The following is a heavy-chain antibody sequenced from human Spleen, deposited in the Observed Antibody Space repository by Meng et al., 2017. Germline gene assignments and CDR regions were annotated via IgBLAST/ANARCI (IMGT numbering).Heavy chain of an antibody. CDR3: ARARDNTGYYYLLDY. D-gene: IGHD3-22*01. Sequence: GESLKISCAASGFTFSDYTLHWVRQAPGKGLEWVAVISYDGSNTYYADSVKGRFTISRDNSKNTLYLQMNSLRAEDTAVYYCARARDNTGYYYLLDYWGQGTLVTVSS. J-gene: IGHJ4*02. V-gene: IGHV3-30*01. CDR1: GFTFSDYT. CDR2: ISYDGSNT.